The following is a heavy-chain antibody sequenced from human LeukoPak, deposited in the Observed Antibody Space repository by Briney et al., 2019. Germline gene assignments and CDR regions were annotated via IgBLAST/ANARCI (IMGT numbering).Heavy chain of an antibody. CDR3: ASGSGSYRTPYYYMDV. CDR1: GFTVSSNY. CDR2: IYSGGST. Sequence: GGSLRLSCAASGFTVSSNYMSWVRQAPGKGLEWASVIYSGGSTYYADSVKGRFTISRDNSKNTLYLQMNSLRAEDTAVYYCASGSGSYRTPYYYMDVWGTGTTVTVSS. D-gene: IGHD3-10*01. V-gene: IGHV3-53*01. J-gene: IGHJ6*03.